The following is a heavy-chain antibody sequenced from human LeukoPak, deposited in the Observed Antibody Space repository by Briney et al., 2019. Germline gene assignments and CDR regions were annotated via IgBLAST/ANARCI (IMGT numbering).Heavy chain of an antibody. J-gene: IGHJ5*02. CDR2: IDPSDSYT. Sequence: GESLKISRKGSGYSLTSYLISRVRQTPGKGLEWMGRIDPSDSYTNYSPSFQGHVTISADKSISTAYLQCSSLKASVTAMYYCARQGVVVAATFHNWFDPWGQGTLVTVSS. D-gene: IGHD2-15*01. CDR3: ARQGVVVAATFHNWFDP. CDR1: GYSLTSYL. V-gene: IGHV5-10-1*01.